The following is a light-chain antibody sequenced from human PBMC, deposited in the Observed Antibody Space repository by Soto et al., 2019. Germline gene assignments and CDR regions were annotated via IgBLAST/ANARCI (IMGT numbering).Light chain of an antibody. CDR3: QQYGSSPFT. J-gene: IGKJ3*01. Sequence: EIVLTQSPGTLSLSPGERATLSCRASQTVSRNALSWHQQKPGQAPRLLIYDTSNRATGIPDRFSGSGSGTDFTLTINRLEPEDFSVYYCQQYGSSPFTFGPGTKVDIK. V-gene: IGKV3-20*01. CDR2: DTS. CDR1: QTVSRNA.